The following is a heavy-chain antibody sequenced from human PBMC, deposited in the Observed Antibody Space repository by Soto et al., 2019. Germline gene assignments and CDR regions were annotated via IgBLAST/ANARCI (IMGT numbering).Heavy chain of an antibody. J-gene: IGHJ6*02. Sequence: QVQLVQSGAEVKKPGSSVQVSCKASGGTFSSYAISWVRQAPGQGLEWMGGIIPIFGTANYAQKFQGRVTITADESTSTAYMELRSLSSDDTAVYYCARGKLYGTAAAGAYYSYGMDVWGQGTTATVSS. CDR3: ARGKLYGTAAAGAYYSYGMDV. V-gene: IGHV1-69*01. CDR1: GGTFSSYA. D-gene: IGHD6-13*01. CDR2: IIPIFGTA.